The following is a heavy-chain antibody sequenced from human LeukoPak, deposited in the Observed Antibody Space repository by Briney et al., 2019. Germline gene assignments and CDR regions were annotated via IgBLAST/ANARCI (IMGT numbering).Heavy chain of an antibody. D-gene: IGHD4/OR15-4a*01. Sequence: PGGSLRLSCVVSGFTFSNYWMSWVRQAPGKGLEWVSSITGSGDGTSAADSVTGRFSISRDNSKSTLYLQMNSLRVEDTAVYYCAKAGLVRGGALDSWGQGTLVTVSS. CDR1: GFTFSNYW. V-gene: IGHV3-23*01. CDR2: ITGSGDGT. CDR3: AKAGLVRGGALDS. J-gene: IGHJ4*02.